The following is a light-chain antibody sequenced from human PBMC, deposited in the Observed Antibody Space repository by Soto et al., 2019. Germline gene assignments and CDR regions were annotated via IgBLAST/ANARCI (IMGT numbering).Light chain of an antibody. J-gene: IGLJ2*01. V-gene: IGLV2-14*01. Sequence: QSALTQPASVSGSPGQSITISCTVTSSDVGGYHYVSWYQQHPGKAPQLLIYEVSYRPSEVSNRFSGSKSGNTASLTVSGLQAEDEADYYCSSFAGSPVVFGGGTKLTVL. CDR1: SSDVGGYHY. CDR2: EVS. CDR3: SSFAGSPVV.